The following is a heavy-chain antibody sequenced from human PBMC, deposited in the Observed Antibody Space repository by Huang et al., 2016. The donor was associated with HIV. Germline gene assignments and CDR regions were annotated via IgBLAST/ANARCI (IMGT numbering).Heavy chain of an antibody. CDR3: ARASTFGGSYYFDY. J-gene: IGHJ4*02. V-gene: IGHV3-30-3*01. Sequence: QVHLVESGGGVVQPGRSLRLSCAASGFTFSSYSMHWVRQAPGKVLEWVGVISYDGSKRYSADSVKGRFTISRDNSKNTLYLQMNSLRAEDTALYYCARASTFGGSYYFDYWGQGTLVTVSS. D-gene: IGHD2-15*01. CDR2: ISYDGSKR. CDR1: GFTFSSYS.